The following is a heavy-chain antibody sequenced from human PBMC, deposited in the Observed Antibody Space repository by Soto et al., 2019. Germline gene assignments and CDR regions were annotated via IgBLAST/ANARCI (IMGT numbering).Heavy chain of an antibody. CDR3: ARRGCDSIFGSLDY. CDR2: IYYSGST. CDR1: GGSISSGDW. V-gene: IGHV4-4*02. J-gene: IGHJ4*02. Sequence: QVQLQESGPGLVKPSGTLSLTCAVSGGSISSGDWCWSWVRQSPGKGLEWIGEIYYSGSTTYNPSLKSRVTISADKPENQFSLRLSSVPAADTAVYYWARRGCDSIFGSLDYWGQGTLVTVSS. D-gene: IGHD2-21*02.